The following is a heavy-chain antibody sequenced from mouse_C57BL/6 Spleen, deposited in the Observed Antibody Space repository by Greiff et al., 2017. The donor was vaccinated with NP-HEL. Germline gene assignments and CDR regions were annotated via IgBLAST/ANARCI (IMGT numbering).Heavy chain of an antibody. D-gene: IGHD1-1*01. V-gene: IGHV1-50*01. CDR2: IDPSDSYT. Sequence: QVQLQQPGAELVKPGASVKLSCKASGYTFTSYWMQWVKQRPGQGLEWIGEIDPSDSYTNYNQKFKGKATLTVDTSSSTAYMQLSSLTSEDSAVYYCANYYGSSSLDFDVWGTGTTVTVSS. J-gene: IGHJ1*03. CDR1: GYTFTSYW. CDR3: ANYYGSSSLDFDV.